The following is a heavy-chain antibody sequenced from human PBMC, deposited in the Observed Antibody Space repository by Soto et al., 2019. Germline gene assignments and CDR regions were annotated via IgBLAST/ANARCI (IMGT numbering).Heavy chain of an antibody. J-gene: IGHJ6*02. CDR1: GGTFSTSA. CDR2: IMPVFPTP. D-gene: IGHD3-3*02. Sequence: QVQLMQSGAEVKKPGSSVKVSCKASGGTFSTSAISWVRQAPGEGLEWVGGIMPVFPTPDYAQKFQGRVTISAAESTTTAYLELTSLTTDDTAVYYCARDKDRQQLGGNYYYILDVWGQGTAITVSS. V-gene: IGHV1-69*12. CDR3: ARDKDRQQLGGNYYYILDV.